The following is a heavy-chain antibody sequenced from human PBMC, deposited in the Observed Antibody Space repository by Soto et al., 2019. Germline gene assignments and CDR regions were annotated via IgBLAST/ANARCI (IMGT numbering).Heavy chain of an antibody. D-gene: IGHD3-3*01. CDR2: IYYSGST. V-gene: IGHV4-59*01. CDR1: GGSISSYY. J-gene: IGHJ6*02. CDR3: AREGGGDFWSGYHTNGMDV. Sequence: SETLSLTCTVSGGSISSYYWSWIRQPPGKGLEWIGYIYYSGSTNYNPSLKSRVTISVDTSKNQFSLKLSSVTAADTAVYYCAREGGGDFWSGYHTNGMDVWGQGTTVTVSS.